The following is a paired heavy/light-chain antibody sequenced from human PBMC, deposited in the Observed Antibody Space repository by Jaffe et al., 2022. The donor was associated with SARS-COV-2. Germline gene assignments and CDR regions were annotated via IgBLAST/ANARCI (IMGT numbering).Light chain of an antibody. J-gene: IGKJ4*01. CDR2: DVS. Sequence: DIQMTQSPSSLSASVGDRVTITCQANQDITNNLNWYQQKPGKAPKLLIYDVSNLEKGVPSSFSASGAGTHFTFTISSLQPEDFATYYCQQYDSLPPTFGGGTKVEIK. CDR1: QDITNN. CDR3: QQYDSLPPT. V-gene: IGKV1-33*01.
Heavy chain of an antibody. CDR2: IKSKTGGGTT. CDR1: GFTFSDAW. CDR3: TTIRYAIQAGGPFDY. Sequence: EVQLVESGGGLVKPGGSLRLSCAASGFTFSDAWMSWVRQAPGKGLEWVGRIKSKTGGGTTDYIAPVKGRFTISRDDSKNTLYLQMNSLKTEDTAVYFCTTIRYAIQAGGPFDYWGPGNLVTVSS. J-gene: IGHJ4*02. V-gene: IGHV3-15*01. D-gene: IGHD6-13*01.